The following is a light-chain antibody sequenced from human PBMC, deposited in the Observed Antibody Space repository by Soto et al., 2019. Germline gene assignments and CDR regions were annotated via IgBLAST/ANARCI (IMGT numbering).Light chain of an antibody. CDR3: QQYNKWPLT. CDR1: QSVSSN. V-gene: IGKV3-15*01. CDR2: GVS. Sequence: IVMTQSPATLSVSPGERATLSCRASQSVSSNLAWYQQKPGQAPRLLIYGVSTRATGIPVRFSGSGSGTEFTLTISSLQSEDFAVYYCQQYNKWPLTFGGGTEVEI. J-gene: IGKJ4*01.